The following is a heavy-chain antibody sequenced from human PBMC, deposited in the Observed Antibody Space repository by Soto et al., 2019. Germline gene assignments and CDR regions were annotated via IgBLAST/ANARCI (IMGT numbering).Heavy chain of an antibody. J-gene: IGHJ4*02. D-gene: IGHD1-26*01. V-gene: IGHV1-18*01. CDR3: ARGWELDY. CDR2: ISTYNGDT. CDR1: GYTFTNFG. Sequence: VQLVQSGAEVKKPGASVKVSCEASGYTFTNFGLSWVRQAPGQGLEWMGWISTYNGDTNYAQSLQGRVTITTDTSTSTAYLELRSLRSDDSAVYYCARGWELDYWGQGTLVTVSS.